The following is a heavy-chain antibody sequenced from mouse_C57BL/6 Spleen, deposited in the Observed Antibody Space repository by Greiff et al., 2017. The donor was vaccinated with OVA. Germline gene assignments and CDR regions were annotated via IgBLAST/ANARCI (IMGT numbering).Heavy chain of an antibody. D-gene: IGHD3-2*02. Sequence: VQLQQSGPELVKPGASVKISCKASGYAFSSSWMNWVKQRPGKGLEWIGRIYPGDGDTNYNGKFKGKATLTADKSSSTAYMQLSSLTSEDSAVYFCATDSSGYAWFAYWGQGTLVTDSA. V-gene: IGHV1-82*01. CDR3: ATDSSGYAWFAY. CDR1: GYAFSSSW. J-gene: IGHJ3*01. CDR2: IYPGDGDT.